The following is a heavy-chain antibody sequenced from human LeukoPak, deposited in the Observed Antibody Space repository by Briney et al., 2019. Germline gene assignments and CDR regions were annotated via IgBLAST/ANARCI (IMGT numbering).Heavy chain of an antibody. CDR2: MNPNSGNT. D-gene: IGHD3-22*01. J-gene: IGHJ5*02. CDR1: GYTFTSYD. V-gene: IGHV1-8*01. CDR3: ARVGSGYYFNWFDP. Sequence: APVKVSCKASGYTFTSYDINWVRQATGQGLEWMGWMNPNSGNTGYAQKFQGRVTMTRNTSISTAYMELSSLRSEDTAVYYCARVGSGYYFNWFDPWGQGTLVTVSS.